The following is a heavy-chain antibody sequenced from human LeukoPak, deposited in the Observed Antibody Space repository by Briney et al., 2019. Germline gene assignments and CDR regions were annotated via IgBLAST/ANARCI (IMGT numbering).Heavy chain of an antibody. CDR3: AKDRARVGTMVDASDM. V-gene: IGHV1-2*02. CDR2: INPNSGGT. D-gene: IGHD1-1*01. J-gene: IGHJ3*02. Sequence: GASVKVSCKASGYTFTGHYMHWVRQAPGQGLEWMGWINPNSGGTNYAQKFQGRVTMTRDTSISTAYMELSRLRSDDTAVYYCAKDRARVGTMVDASDMWGQGTMVTVSS. CDR1: GYTFTGHY.